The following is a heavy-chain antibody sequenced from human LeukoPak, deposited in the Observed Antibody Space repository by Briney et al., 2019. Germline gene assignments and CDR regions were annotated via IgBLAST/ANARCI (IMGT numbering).Heavy chain of an antibody. Sequence: GGSLRLSYAASGFIFSSYWMHWVRQAPGKGLVWVSRINSDGSSTSYADSVKGRFTISRDNAKNTLYLQMNSLRAEDTAVYYCARGLSVGFLEWLSYNWFDPWGQGTLVTVSS. J-gene: IGHJ5*02. CDR2: INSDGSST. V-gene: IGHV3-74*01. CDR1: GFIFSSYW. CDR3: ARGLSVGFLEWLSYNWFDP. D-gene: IGHD3-3*02.